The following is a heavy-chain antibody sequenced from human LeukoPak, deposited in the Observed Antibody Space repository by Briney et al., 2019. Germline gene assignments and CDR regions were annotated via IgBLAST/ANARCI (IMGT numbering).Heavy chain of an antibody. CDR2: IGTYNHDT. J-gene: IGHJ5*02. Sequence: GASVKVSCKASGYTFTNYGISWVRQAPGQGLEWMAWIGTYNHDTNYAQKFRGRVTLTTDTSTSTAYMELRSLGSDDTALYYCVRDYFCSGGTCDDCFDPWGQGTLVTVSS. D-gene: IGHD2-15*01. V-gene: IGHV1-18*01. CDR3: VRDYFCSGGTCDDCFDP. CDR1: GYTFTNYG.